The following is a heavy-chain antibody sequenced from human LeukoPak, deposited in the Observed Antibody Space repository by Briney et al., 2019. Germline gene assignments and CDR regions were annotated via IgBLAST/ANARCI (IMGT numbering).Heavy chain of an antibody. V-gene: IGHV3-15*01. Sequence: GGSLRLSCAASGFNFQYVWMDWVRQAPGKGLEWVGRIRTKIEGETTDYAAPVRGRFTISRDDSKTTLYLHMNSLKTDDSAVYYCATERNWELLRPYGLDIWSQGTTVTVSS. D-gene: IGHD1-26*01. J-gene: IGHJ6*02. CDR1: GFNFQYVW. CDR3: ATERNWELLRPYGLDI. CDR2: IRTKIEGETT.